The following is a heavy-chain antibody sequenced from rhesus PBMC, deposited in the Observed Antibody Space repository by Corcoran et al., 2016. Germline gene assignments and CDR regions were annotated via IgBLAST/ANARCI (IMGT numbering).Heavy chain of an antibody. CDR1: GFTFSSYH. Sequence: EVQLVESGGGLVQPGGSLRLSCTGSGFTFSSYHMYWVRQGPGRGLEVGSAINAGGGSTWYTDSGKGRFTISKENAKNTLYLQMDSLRAEDTAVYYCAKDIGGGADYWGQGVLVTVSS. CDR2: INAGGGST. V-gene: IGHV3-8*01. D-gene: IGHD3-34*01. J-gene: IGHJ4*01. CDR3: AKDIGGGADY.